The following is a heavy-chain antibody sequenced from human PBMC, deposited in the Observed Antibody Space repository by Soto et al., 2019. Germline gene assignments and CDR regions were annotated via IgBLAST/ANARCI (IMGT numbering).Heavy chain of an antibody. CDR1: GFTFTSSA. V-gene: IGHV1-58*02. D-gene: IGHD1-1*01. CDR3: AAGNGPTDYYYGMDV. J-gene: IGHJ6*02. CDR2: IVVGSGNT. Sequence: QMQLVQSGPEVKKPGTSVKVSCKASGFTFTSSAMQWVRQARGQRLEWIGWIVVGSGNTNYAQKFQERVTITRDMSTSTAYMELSSLRSEDTAVYYCAAGNGPTDYYYGMDVWGQGTTVTVSS.